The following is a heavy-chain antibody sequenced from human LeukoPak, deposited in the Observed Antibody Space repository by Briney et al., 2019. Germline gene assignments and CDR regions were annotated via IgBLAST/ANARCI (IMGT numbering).Heavy chain of an antibody. V-gene: IGHV3-49*04. J-gene: IGHJ3*02. CDR3: TGGYRYGLKNDALDI. Sequence: PGGSLRLSCTASGFTFGGYAMSWVRQAPGKGLEWVGFIRSKAYNGTTEYSASVKGRFTISRDDSKSIAYLQMNSVKTEDTAVYYCTGGYRYGLKNDALDIGGQGTMVTVSS. CDR1: GFTFGGYA. CDR2: IRSKAYNGTT. D-gene: IGHD5-18*01.